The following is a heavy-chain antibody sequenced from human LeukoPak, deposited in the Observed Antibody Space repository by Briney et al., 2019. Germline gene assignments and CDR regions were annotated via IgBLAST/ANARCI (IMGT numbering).Heavy chain of an antibody. CDR1: GFIFSSYS. D-gene: IGHD3-10*01. CDR3: AREMSGSGKSY. CDR2: IWSDGSNK. Sequence: GGSLRLSCAASGFIFSSYSMNWVRQAPGKGLEWVAFIWSDGSNKYYADSVKGRFTISRDNAKNSLFLQMNSLRAEDTAVYHCAREMSGSGKSYWGQGNLVTVSS. J-gene: IGHJ4*02. V-gene: IGHV3-33*08.